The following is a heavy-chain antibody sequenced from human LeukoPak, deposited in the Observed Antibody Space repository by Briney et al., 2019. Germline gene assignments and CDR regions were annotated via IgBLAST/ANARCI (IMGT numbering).Heavy chain of an antibody. D-gene: IGHD4-23*01. V-gene: IGHV4-38-2*02. CDR2: IYHSGST. Sequence: SETLSLTCTVSGYSISSGFYWGWIRQPPGKGLECIGSIYHSGSTYYNPSLKSRVTISVDTSKNQFSLNLSSVTAADTAMYYCARAVGTSRNFFDYWGQGTLVTVSS. CDR1: GYSISSGFY. CDR3: ARAVGTSRNFFDY. J-gene: IGHJ4*02.